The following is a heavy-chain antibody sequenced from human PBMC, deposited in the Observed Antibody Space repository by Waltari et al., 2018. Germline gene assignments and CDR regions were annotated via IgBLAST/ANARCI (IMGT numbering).Heavy chain of an antibody. V-gene: IGHV4-4*07. J-gene: IGHJ6*03. D-gene: IGHD2-2*02. CDR1: GGSINNYH. CDR2: IYTSGNT. CDR3: ARSRGCSSSSCYKKPYYYYMDV. Sequence: QVQLQESGPGLVKPSETLSLTCTVSGGSINNYHWGWIRQPAGRGLEWIGRIYTSGNTNYNPSLKSRVTMSVDTSKNQFSLKLSSVTAADTAVYYCARSRGCSSSSCYKKPYYYYMDVWGKGTTVAISS.